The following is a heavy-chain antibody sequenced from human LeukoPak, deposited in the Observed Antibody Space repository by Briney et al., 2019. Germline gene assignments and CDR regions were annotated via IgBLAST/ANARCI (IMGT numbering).Heavy chain of an antibody. Sequence: GASVLLSCKASGYTFTSYYMHWVRQAPGQGLEWIGIINTSDGTTGYAQKVQGRVTMTRDTAKSTVYMELSSLRSEDTALYYCVREEGGGSFDYWGQAGMAAVSS. J-gene: IGHJ4*02. D-gene: IGHD3-16*01. CDR2: INTSDGTT. V-gene: IGHV1-46*04. CDR1: GYTFTSYY. CDR3: VREEGGGSFDY.